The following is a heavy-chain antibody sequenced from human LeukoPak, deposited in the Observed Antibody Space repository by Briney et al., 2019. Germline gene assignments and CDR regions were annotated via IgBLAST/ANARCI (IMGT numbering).Heavy chain of an antibody. Sequence: LXCXASGFTFXSXXMHXVXQXXGXGXEWXAXXSYDGSNNYSADSVKGRFTISRDNSKNTLYVQMNSLRAEDTAVYYCSRGPLGYFSGTSFYKGGPFYILGQGTMVTVSS. V-gene: IGHV3-30-3*01. J-gene: IGHJ3*02. D-gene: IGHD2-2*01. CDR2: XSYDGSNN. CDR1: GFTFXSXX. CDR3: SRGPLGYFSGTSFYKGGPFYI.